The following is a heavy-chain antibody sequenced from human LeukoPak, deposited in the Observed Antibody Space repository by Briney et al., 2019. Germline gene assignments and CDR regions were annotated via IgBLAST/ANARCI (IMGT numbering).Heavy chain of an antibody. J-gene: IGHJ4*02. V-gene: IGHV3-7*01. CDR1: GFTFSSYW. D-gene: IGHD3-22*01. Sequence: PGGSLRLSCAASGFTFSSYWMRWVRQAPGKGLEWVANIKQDGSEKCYVDSVKGRFTISRDNAKNSLYLQMNSLRAEDTAVYYCARGAHDSSGYYYESFDYWGQGTLVTVSS. CDR2: IKQDGSEK. CDR3: ARGAHDSSGYYYESFDY.